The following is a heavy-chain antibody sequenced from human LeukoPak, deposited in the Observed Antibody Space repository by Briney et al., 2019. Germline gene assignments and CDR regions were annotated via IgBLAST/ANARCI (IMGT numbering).Heavy chain of an antibody. CDR1: GFTFSSYS. CDR3: ARTYIVATIRAFDI. D-gene: IGHD5-12*01. CDR2: ISSSSSYI. Sequence: PGGSLRLCCAASGFTFSSYSMNWVRQAPGKGLEWVSSISSSSSYIYYADSVKGRFTISRDNAKNSLYLQMNSLRAEDTAVYYCARTYIVATIRAFDIWGQGTMVTVSS. V-gene: IGHV3-21*01. J-gene: IGHJ3*02.